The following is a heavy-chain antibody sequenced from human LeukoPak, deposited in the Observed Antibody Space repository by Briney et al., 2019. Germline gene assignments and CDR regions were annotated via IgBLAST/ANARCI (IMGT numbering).Heavy chain of an antibody. Sequence: SQTLSLTCAVSGGSISSGGYSWSWIRQPPGKGLEWIGYIYHSGSTYYNPSLKSRVTISVDRSKNQFSLKLSSVTAADTAVYYCARAVLRYFDWLRREPDAFDIWGQGTMVTVSS. CDR2: IYHSGST. D-gene: IGHD3-9*01. V-gene: IGHV4-30-2*01. CDR1: GGSISSGGYS. J-gene: IGHJ3*02. CDR3: ARAVLRYFDWLRREPDAFDI.